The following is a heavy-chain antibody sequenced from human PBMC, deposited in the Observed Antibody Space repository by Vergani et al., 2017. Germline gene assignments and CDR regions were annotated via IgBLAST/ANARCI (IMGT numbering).Heavy chain of an antibody. V-gene: IGHV3-23*01. J-gene: IGHJ4*02. CDR3: ARLSYDTTPYLQGGYDC. CDR2: ISARYPST. CDR1: GFTFSACP. D-gene: IGHD3-22*01. Sequence: EVQLLQSGGGVIQPGGSVRLSCAASGFTFSACPMTWVRQAPGKGLEWVSAISARYPSTYYADSVKGRFTISRDNSKTMLYLQMNSLRAEDTDVYYCARLSYDTTPYLQGGYDCWGQGTLVSVSS.